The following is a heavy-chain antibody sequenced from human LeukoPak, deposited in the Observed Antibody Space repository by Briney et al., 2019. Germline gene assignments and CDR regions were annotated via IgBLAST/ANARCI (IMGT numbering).Heavy chain of an antibody. J-gene: IGHJ4*02. D-gene: IGHD3-22*01. Sequence: PGGSLRLSCAASGFTFDDYAMRWVRHAPGKGLEWVSGISWNSGSIGYADSVKGRFTISRDNATNSLYLQMNSLRAEDTALYYCASQPYYDSSGYYLIGGQGTLVTVSS. V-gene: IGHV3-9*01. CDR2: ISWNSGSI. CDR3: ASQPYYDSSGYYLI. CDR1: GFTFDDYA.